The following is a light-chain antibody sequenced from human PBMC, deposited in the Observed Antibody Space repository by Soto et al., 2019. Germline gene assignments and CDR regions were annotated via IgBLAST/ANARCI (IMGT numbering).Light chain of an antibody. CDR3: QQRSNWPGYT. J-gene: IGKJ2*01. V-gene: IGKV3-11*01. CDR2: DAS. CDR1: QSISTY. Sequence: EVVLTQSPATLSLSPGESATLSCRASQSISTYLAWYQQKPGQAPRLLIYDASTRATGIPARFSGSGSGTDFTLTINSLEPEDFAVYYCQQRSNWPGYTFGQGTRLEIK.